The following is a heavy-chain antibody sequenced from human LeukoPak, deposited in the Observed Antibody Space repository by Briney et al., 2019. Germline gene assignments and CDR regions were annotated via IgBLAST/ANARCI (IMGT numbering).Heavy chain of an antibody. J-gene: IGHJ4*02. CDR3: AIRWLQSDDGFDY. Sequence: GGSLRLSCAASGFTFRSYGMHWVRQAPGKGLEWVAVISYDGSNKYYADSVKGRFTISRDNSKNTLYLQMNSLRAEDTAVYYCAIRWLQSDDGFDYWGQGNLVTVSS. CDR2: ISYDGSNK. V-gene: IGHV3-30*03. D-gene: IGHD5-24*01. CDR1: GFTFRSYG.